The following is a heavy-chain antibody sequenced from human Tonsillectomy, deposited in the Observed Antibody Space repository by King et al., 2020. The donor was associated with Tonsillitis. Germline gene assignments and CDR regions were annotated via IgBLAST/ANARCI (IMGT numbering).Heavy chain of an antibody. CDR2: ISYDGSDK. J-gene: IGHJ4*02. CDR3: AGYVGRKPLDY. D-gene: IGHD1-26*01. Sequence: VQLVESGGGVVQPGGSLRLSCAASGFTFSDYGMHWVRQAPGKGLEWVTFISYDGSDKYYADSVKGRFTISRDNSKNTFCLQMNSLRVEDTAVYYCAGYVGRKPLDYWGQGTLVTVSS. V-gene: IGHV3-30*02. CDR1: GFTFSDYG.